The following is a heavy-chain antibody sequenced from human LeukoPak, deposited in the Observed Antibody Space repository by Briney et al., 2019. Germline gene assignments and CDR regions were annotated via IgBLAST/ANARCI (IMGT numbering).Heavy chain of an antibody. J-gene: IGHJ4*02. CDR3: ARVRTDYYDSSGYLYYFDY. Sequence: ASVKVSCKASGYIFTDYYLHWVRQAPGQGLEWMGWIKPESGRTHYAQKFQGGVTMTRDTSISTAYMELSRLRSDDTAVYYCARVRTDYYDSSGYLYYFDYWGQGTLVTVSS. CDR1: GYIFTDYY. V-gene: IGHV1-2*02. CDR2: IKPESGRT. D-gene: IGHD3-22*01.